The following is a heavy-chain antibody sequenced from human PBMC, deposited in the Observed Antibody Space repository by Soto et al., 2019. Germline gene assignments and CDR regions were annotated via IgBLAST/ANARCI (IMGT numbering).Heavy chain of an antibody. CDR1: GVSIISSSYY. J-gene: IGHJ5*02. CDR2: IYYSGST. CDR3: ARRLSSGPTNVFDL. Sequence: SETLSHTCTVSGVSIISSSYYWVLIRQPPGKGLEWIGSIYYSGSTYYNPSLKSRVTISVDTSKNQFSLKLSSVTAADTAVYYCARRLSSGPTNVFDLWGQGTLVTVAS. D-gene: IGHD6-19*01. V-gene: IGHV4-39*01.